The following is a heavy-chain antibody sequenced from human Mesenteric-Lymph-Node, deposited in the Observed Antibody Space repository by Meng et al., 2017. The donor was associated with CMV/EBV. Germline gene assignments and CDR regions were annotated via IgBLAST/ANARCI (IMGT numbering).Heavy chain of an antibody. V-gene: IGHV3-48*04. Sequence: GGSLRLSCAASGFTFSTYNMNWVRQAPGKGLEWVSYISSSSSTIYYADSVKGRFTISRDNAKNSLYLQMNSLRAEDTAVYYCARVGTSDFWSGYYASYFDYWGQGTLVTVSS. J-gene: IGHJ4*02. CDR3: ARVGTSDFWSGYYASYFDY. CDR2: ISSSSSTI. D-gene: IGHD3-3*01. CDR1: GFTFSTYN.